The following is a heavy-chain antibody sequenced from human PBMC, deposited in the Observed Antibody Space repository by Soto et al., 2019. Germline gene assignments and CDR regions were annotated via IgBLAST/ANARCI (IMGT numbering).Heavy chain of an antibody. CDR2: IYGGGNT. D-gene: IGHD2-2*01. V-gene: IGHV3-53*01. Sequence: GGCLRLSCAASGLTVRSNSMAWVRQAPGTGLEWVSVIYGGGNTYHAVSVQGRFSISRDSSKNTVDTPMNNLKTKDTVVYYCAPVGYCSSTSCPPARGQGTLVTVS. CDR3: APVGYCSSTSCPPA. CDR1: GLTVRSNS. J-gene: IGHJ4*02.